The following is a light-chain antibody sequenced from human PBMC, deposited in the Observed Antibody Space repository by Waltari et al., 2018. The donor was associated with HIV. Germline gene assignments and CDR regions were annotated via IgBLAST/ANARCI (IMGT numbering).Light chain of an antibody. J-gene: IGLJ2*01. V-gene: IGLV1-44*01. CDR3: ATWDDSLNGVV. Sequence: QSVLTQPPSASGTPGQRVTISCSGSSSNIGSNTVNWYQHLPGTAPKVLIYSNNQRPSEVPDLFSGSKSGTSVSLAISGLQSEDEADYYCATWDDSLNGVVFGVGTKLTV. CDR1: SSNIGSNT. CDR2: SNN.